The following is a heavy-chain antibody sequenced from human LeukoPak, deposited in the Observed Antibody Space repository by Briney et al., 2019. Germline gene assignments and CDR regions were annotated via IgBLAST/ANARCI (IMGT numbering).Heavy chain of an antibody. J-gene: IGHJ5*02. V-gene: IGHV4-61*03. D-gene: IGHD6-19*01. CDR3: ARNAAVATSRTWFDP. Sequence: SETLSLTCTVSGGSVSSGSYYWSWIRQPPGKGLEWIGYIYYSGSAKYNPSLKSRVTISVDTSKNHLSLKLNSVTAADTAVYYCARNAAVATSRTWFDPWGQGTLVTVSS. CDR2: IYYSGSA. CDR1: GGSVSSGSYY.